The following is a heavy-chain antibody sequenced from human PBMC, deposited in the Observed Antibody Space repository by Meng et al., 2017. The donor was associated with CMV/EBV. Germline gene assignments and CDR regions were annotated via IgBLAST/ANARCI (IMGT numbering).Heavy chain of an antibody. Sequence: GESLKISCAASGFTFSSYEMNWVRQAPGKGLEWVSYISSSGSTTYYADSVKGRFTISRDNAKNSLYLQMNSLRAEDTAVYYCAINAYVVVPAATDYFDYWGQGTLVTVSS. V-gene: IGHV3-48*03. D-gene: IGHD2-2*01. CDR1: GFTFSSYE. J-gene: IGHJ4*02. CDR3: AINAYVVVPAATDYFDY. CDR2: ISSSGSTT.